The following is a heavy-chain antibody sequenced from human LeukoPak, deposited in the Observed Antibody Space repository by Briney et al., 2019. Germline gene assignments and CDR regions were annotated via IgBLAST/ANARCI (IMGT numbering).Heavy chain of an antibody. V-gene: IGHV4-34*01. CDR2: INHSGST. D-gene: IGHD2-2*01. CDR3: ARIEIVVVPAASRLYNWFDP. Sequence: PSETLSLTCAVYGGSFSGYYWSWIRQPPGKGLEWIGEINHSGSTNYNPSLKSRVTISVDTSKNQFSLKLSSVTAADTAVYYCARIEIVVVPAASRLYNWFDPWGQGTLVTVSS. CDR1: GGSFSGYY. J-gene: IGHJ5*02.